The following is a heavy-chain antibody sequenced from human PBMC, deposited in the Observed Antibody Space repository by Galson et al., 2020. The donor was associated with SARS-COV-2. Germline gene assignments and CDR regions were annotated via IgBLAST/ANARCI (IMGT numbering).Heavy chain of an antibody. D-gene: IGHD3-10*01. Sequence: SVKVSCKASGGTFSSYAISWVRQAPGQGLEWMGGIIPIFGTANYAQKFQGRVTITADESTSTAYMELSSLRSEDTAVDYCARDGTLDYYGSCTSGMDVWGQGTTVTVSS. J-gene: IGHJ6*02. CDR2: IIPIFGTA. V-gene: IGHV1-69*13. CDR3: ARDGTLDYYGSCTSGMDV. CDR1: GGTFSSYA.